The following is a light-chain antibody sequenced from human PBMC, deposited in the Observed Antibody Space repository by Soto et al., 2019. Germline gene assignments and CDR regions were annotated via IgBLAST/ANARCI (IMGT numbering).Light chain of an antibody. J-gene: IGKJ1*01. CDR2: DAT. Sequence: EIVMTQSPATLSVSAGERATLSCRASQSVSILLAWYQHKPGQAPRLLIYDATTRATGIPSRFSGSGSGTEITLSFSTLQSADFSGTYCQQYNNLAWTFGQGTKVDIK. CDR3: QQYNNLAWT. CDR1: QSVSIL. V-gene: IGKV3-15*01.